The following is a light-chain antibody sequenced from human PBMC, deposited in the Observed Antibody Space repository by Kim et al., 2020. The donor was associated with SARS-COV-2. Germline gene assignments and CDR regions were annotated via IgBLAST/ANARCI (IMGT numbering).Light chain of an antibody. CDR1: QDISNCL. V-gene: IGKV3-20*01. CDR3: QHYVDSTPT. Sequence: SQGERATIPCRASQDISNCLQACYQQTAGQAPRLIIFDVFRQATDIPDMFSGSGSATYFTLTISRLEPDDFAVYYCQHYVDSTPTFGQGTKVDIK. J-gene: IGKJ1*01. CDR2: DVF.